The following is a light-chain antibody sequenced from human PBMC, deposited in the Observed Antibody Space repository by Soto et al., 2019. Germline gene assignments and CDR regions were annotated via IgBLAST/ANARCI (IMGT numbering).Light chain of an antibody. CDR1: QIVLYSSNNKNY. V-gene: IGKV4-1*01. CDR2: WAS. CDR3: QQYYSTVT. Sequence: DIVMTQSPDSLAVSLGERATINFKSSQIVLYSSNNKNYLAWYQQKPGQPPKLLIYWASTRESGVPDRFSGSGSGTDFTLTISSLQAEDVAVYYCQQYYSTVTFGQGTKV. J-gene: IGKJ1*01.